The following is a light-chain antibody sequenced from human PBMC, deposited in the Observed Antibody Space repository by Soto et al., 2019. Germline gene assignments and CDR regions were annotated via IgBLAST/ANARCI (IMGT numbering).Light chain of an antibody. Sequence: DLQMTQSPSSLAASVGDRVAITCQASREISNYVIWYQQKQGKPPNLLVYDASNLQPGVPSRFSGSGSGTVFTFTISSLQPEDIATYFCQQFFDLPYTFGQGTKLQIK. CDR1: REISNY. V-gene: IGKV1-33*01. CDR3: QQFFDLPYT. J-gene: IGKJ2*01. CDR2: DAS.